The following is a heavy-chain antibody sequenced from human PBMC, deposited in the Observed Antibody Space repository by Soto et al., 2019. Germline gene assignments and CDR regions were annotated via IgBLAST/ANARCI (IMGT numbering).Heavy chain of an antibody. D-gene: IGHD1-26*01. CDR2: INHSGST. CDR1: GGSFSGYY. CDR3: ARGCWSIVAPNRAFDI. Sequence: QVQLQQWGAGLLKPSETLSLTCAVYGGSFSGYYWSWIRQPPGKGLEWIVEINHSGSTNYNPSLKSRLTISVDTNKNQFSLKLSSGTDADTAVYYCARGCWSIVAPNRAFDIWGQGTMVTVSS. V-gene: IGHV4-34*01. J-gene: IGHJ3*02.